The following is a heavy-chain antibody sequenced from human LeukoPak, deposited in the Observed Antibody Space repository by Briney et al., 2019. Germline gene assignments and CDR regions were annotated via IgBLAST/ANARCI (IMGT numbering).Heavy chain of an antibody. J-gene: IGHJ6*02. Sequence: GASVKVSCKASGYTFTSYYMHWVRQAPGQGLEWMGIINPSGGSTSYAQKFQGRVTMTRDTSTSTVYMELSSLRSEDTAVYYCARQQTVVRGSYYYYYYGMDVWGQGTTVTVSS. CDR2: INPSGGST. V-gene: IGHV1-46*01. D-gene: IGHD3-10*01. CDR3: ARQQTVVRGSYYYYYYGMDV. CDR1: GYTFTSYY.